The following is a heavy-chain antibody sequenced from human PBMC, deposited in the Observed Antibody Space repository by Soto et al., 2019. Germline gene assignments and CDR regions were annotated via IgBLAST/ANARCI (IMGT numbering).Heavy chain of an antibody. CDR3: ARVILKRDRDGYNLYYFDY. J-gene: IGHJ4*02. V-gene: IGHV4-4*07. D-gene: IGHD5-12*01. Sequence: PSESLSLTSTVPGGSVISYYWSWIRQPAGKGLEWIGRIYTSGSTNYNPSLKSRVTMSVDTSKNQFSLKQSSVTAADTAVYYCARVILKRDRDGYNLYYFDYWGQGTLVTVSS. CDR1: GGSVISYY. CDR2: IYTSGST.